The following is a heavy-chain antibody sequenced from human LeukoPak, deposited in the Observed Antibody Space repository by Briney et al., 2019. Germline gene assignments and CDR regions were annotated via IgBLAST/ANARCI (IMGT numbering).Heavy chain of an antibody. J-gene: IGHJ4*02. CDR2: IYYSGST. V-gene: IGHV4-31*03. D-gene: IGHD1-26*01. CDR1: GGSISSGGYY. CDR3: ARRTRRETDY. Sequence: SETLSLTCTVSGGSISSGGYYWSWIRQHPGKGLEWTGYIYYSGSTYYNPSLKSRVTISVDTSKNQFSLKLSSVTAADTAVYYCARRTRRETDYWGQGTLVTVSS.